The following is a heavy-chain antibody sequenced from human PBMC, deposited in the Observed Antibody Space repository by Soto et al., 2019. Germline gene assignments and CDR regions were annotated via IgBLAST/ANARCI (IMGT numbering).Heavy chain of an antibody. CDR2: IYYSGST. D-gene: IGHD3-3*01. V-gene: IGHV4-39*01. CDR1: GGSISSSSYY. CDR3: ARLVIRFFGVVAYFDF. J-gene: IGHJ4*02. Sequence: SETLSVTCTVSGGSISSSSYYWGWIRQPPGKGLEWIGSIYYSGSTYYNPSLKSRVTISVDTSKNQFSLKLSSVTAADTAVYYCARLVIRFFGVVAYFDFCGQGSLDTVSS.